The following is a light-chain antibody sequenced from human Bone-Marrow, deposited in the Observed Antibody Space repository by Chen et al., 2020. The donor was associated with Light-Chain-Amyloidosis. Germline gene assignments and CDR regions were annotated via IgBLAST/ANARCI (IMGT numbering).Light chain of an antibody. J-gene: IGLJ2*01. Sequence: SALTQPSSVAGSPGQSIPISCTGSSSDVGNYNLVSWYQQHPGKAPKLMIFEVNQRPSGVSNRFSGSKSGNTASLTISGLLAEDEADYHCGSYAGSNTVVFGGGTKLTVL. CDR1: SSDVGNYNL. CDR3: GSYAGSNTVV. V-gene: IGLV2-23*02. CDR2: EVN.